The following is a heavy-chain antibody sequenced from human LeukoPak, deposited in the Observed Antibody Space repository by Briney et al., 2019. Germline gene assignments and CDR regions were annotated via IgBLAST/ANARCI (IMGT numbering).Heavy chain of an antibody. J-gene: IGHJ3*02. CDR2: ISGSGYST. D-gene: IGHD3-22*01. CDR1: GFTFSTYA. CDR3: AKDWAALYDSSGYEAFDI. Sequence: GGSLRLSCAASGFTFSTYAMSWVRQAPGKGLEWASGISGSGYSTYYADSVKGRFTISRDNSKNTLYLQMSSLRAEDTAVYYCAKDWAALYDSSGYEAFDIWGQGTMVTVSS. V-gene: IGHV3-23*01.